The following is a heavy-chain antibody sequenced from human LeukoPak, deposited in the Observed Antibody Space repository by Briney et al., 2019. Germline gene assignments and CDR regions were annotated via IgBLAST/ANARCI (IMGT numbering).Heavy chain of an antibody. CDR3: ARAGDYGTGTVDY. V-gene: IGHV3-13*01. CDR2: IGKAGDT. Sequence: SGGSLRLSCAASGFTFTTYDMHWVRQPTGKSLEWVSAIGKAGDTYYPDSVKGRFTISRDNAEKSLFLQMNSLRAGDTAVYYCARAGDYGTGTVDYWGQGTLVTVSS. D-gene: IGHD3-10*01. CDR1: GFTFTTYD. J-gene: IGHJ4*02.